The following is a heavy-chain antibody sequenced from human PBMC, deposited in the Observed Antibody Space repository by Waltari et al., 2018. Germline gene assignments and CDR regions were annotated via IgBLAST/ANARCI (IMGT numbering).Heavy chain of an antibody. CDR3: AKRLLEPQVGAFDV. V-gene: IGHV3-23*01. CDR2: SSGGCQTT. CDR1: GFTFSSYS. Sequence: EVQLLQSGGGLVQPGGSLRLSCAASGFTFSSYSMSWFRQAPGKGLGWVVASSGGCQTTLYADAVKGRFSISRDNSKNTLSLQVSSLRAEDSAVYYCAKRLLEPQVGAFDVWGQGTMVTVSS. D-gene: IGHD3-3*01. J-gene: IGHJ3*01.